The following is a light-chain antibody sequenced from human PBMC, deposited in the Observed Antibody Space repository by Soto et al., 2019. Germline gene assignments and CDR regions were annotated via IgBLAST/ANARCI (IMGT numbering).Light chain of an antibody. CDR2: GAS. V-gene: IGKV3-20*01. CDR3: QQYGTSPQT. CDR1: QSVSNNY. J-gene: IGKJ1*01. Sequence: EIVLTQSPGTLSLSPGETVALSCGASQSVSNNYLAWYQQKRGQAPRLLIYGASNRATGTPDRFSGGGSGTDFILTIIRLEPEDFAVYYCQQYGTSPQTFGQGTKVEIK.